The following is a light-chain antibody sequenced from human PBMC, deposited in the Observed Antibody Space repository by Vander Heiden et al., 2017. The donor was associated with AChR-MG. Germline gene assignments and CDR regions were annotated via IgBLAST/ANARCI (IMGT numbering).Light chain of an antibody. Sequence: EIVMTQSPATLSVSPGEKATLSCRASQSVGSNLAWYQQKPGQAPRILIYDASTRATGIPARFIGNGSGTQFSLTISSLQSEDFAVYYWQQDNHKWTFGQGTRVEIK. CDR2: DAS. J-gene: IGKJ1*01. CDR3: QQDNHKWT. CDR1: QSVGSN. V-gene: IGKV3-15*01.